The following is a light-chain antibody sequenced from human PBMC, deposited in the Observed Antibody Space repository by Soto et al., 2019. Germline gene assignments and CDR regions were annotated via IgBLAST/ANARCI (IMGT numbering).Light chain of an antibody. CDR2: GNR. Sequence: QSVLTQPPSVSGAPGQRATISCTGSSSNIGTPYDVHWYQQLPGTAPKLLMYGNRNRPSGVPDRFSGSKSGTSASLAITGLQAEDEADYYCQSYDSSLSGYVFGSGTQLTVL. J-gene: IGLJ7*01. V-gene: IGLV1-40*01. CDR3: QSYDSSLSGYV. CDR1: SSNIGTPYD.